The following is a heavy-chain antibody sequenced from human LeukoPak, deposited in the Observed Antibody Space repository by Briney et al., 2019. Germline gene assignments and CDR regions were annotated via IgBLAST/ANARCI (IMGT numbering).Heavy chain of an antibody. CDR2: IDPSGSYT. D-gene: IGHD6-19*01. Sequence: GESLKISCKGSGYSFTSHWISWVRQMPGKGLEWMGRIDPSGSYTNYSPSFQGHVTISADKSIRTAYLQWSSLKASDTAMYYCARLTLVAVAEIRDYWGQGTLVTVSS. J-gene: IGHJ4*01. CDR3: ARLTLVAVAEIRDY. CDR1: GYSFTSHW. V-gene: IGHV5-10-1*01.